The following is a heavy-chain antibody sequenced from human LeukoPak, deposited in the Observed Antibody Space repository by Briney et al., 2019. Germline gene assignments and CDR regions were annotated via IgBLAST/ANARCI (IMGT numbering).Heavy chain of an antibody. J-gene: IGHJ4*02. Sequence: GGSLRLSCAASGFTFSSYSMNWVRQAPGKGLEWVSVIYSGGSTYYADSVKGRFTISRDNSKNTLYLQMNSLRAEDTAVYYCARGTRSSGYFDYWGQGTLVTVSS. CDR3: ARGTRSSGYFDY. D-gene: IGHD6-19*01. CDR1: GFTFSSYS. CDR2: IYSGGST. V-gene: IGHV3-53*01.